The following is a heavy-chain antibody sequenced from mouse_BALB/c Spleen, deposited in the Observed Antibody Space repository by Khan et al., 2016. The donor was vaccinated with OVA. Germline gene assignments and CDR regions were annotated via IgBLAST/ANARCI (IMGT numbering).Heavy chain of an antibody. J-gene: IGHJ2*01. V-gene: IGHV1-20*02. CDR3: ARVYRSDFDY. CDR2: INPHVGET. D-gene: IGHD1-1*01. Sequence: VQLQQSGPELVKPGASVKISCKASGYSFTGYFMNWVMQSHGKSLEWIGRINPHVGETLFNPKFKGKATLTVDESSSTAYMELSSLASEDSAVYYCARVYRSDFDYWGQGTTLTVSS. CDR1: GYSFTGYF.